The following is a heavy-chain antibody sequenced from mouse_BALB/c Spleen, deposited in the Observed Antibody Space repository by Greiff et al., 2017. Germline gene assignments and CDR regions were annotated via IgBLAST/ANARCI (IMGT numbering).Heavy chain of an antibody. CDR2: INPGSGGT. J-gene: IGHJ2*01. V-gene: IGHV1-54*01. Sequence: VMLVESGAELVRPGTSVKVSCKASGYAFTNYLIEWVKQRPGQGLEWIGVINPGSGGTNYNEKFKGKATLTADKSSSTAYMQLSSLTSDDSAVYFCARWASGTPFDYWGQGTTLTVSS. CDR1: GYAFTNYL. D-gene: IGHD4-1*01. CDR3: ARWASGTPFDY.